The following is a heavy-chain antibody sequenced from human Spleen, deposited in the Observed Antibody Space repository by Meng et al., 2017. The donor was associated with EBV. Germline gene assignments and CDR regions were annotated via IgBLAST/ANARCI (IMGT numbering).Heavy chain of an antibody. V-gene: IGHV1-8*01. Sequence: QVQGVDAGAEVKTLGASVKVSCKASGYTFNIHDINWLRQAPGQGLEWMGWMNPNNGDTGYAQKFQGRVTMTRDTSINTAYMELSSLRSDDTAVYYCARDVLGGDCFSWGQGTLVTVSS. CDR2: MNPNNGDT. J-gene: IGHJ5*02. CDR3: ARDVLGGDCFS. D-gene: IGHD2-21*02. CDR1: GYTFNIHD.